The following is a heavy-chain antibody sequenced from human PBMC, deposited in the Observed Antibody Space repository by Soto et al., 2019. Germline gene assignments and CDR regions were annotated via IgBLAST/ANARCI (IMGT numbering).Heavy chain of an antibody. CDR2: IYYSGST. Sequence: SETLSLTCTVSGGSISSGDYYWSWIRQPPGKGLEWIGYIYYSGSTYYNPSLKSRVTISVDTSKNQFSLKLSSVTAADTAVYYCARGLGNDFWSDYSTPGIFDYWGQGTLVTVSS. D-gene: IGHD3-3*01. V-gene: IGHV4-30-4*01. CDR3: ARGLGNDFWSDYSTPGIFDY. J-gene: IGHJ4*02. CDR1: GGSISSGDYY.